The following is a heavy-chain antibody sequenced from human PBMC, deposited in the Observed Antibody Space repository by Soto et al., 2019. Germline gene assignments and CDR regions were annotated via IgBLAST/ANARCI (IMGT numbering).Heavy chain of an antibody. Sequence: SLRLSCAASGFTFSHFWMHWVRQDSGRGLVWISRINSDGTGATYADSVKGRFTISRDNAKNTVVLQLNSLRAEDTGIYYCARVSHSTASYYEYYGMDIWGQGTTVTVSS. CDR2: INSDGTGA. CDR3: ARVSHSTASYYEYYGMDI. J-gene: IGHJ6*02. CDR1: GFTFSHFW. D-gene: IGHD6-13*01. V-gene: IGHV3-74*01.